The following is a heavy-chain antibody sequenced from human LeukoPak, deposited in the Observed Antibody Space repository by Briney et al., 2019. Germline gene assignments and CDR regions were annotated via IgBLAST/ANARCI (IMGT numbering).Heavy chain of an antibody. J-gene: IGHJ6*02. V-gene: IGHV4-34*01. CDR2: INHSGST. CDR3: ARRPRVAALGAYCYYSGMDV. Sequence: SETLSLTCAVYGGSFSGYYWSWIRQPPGKGLEWSGEINHSGSTNYNPSLKSRVTISVDTSKNHFSLKLSSVTAADTAVYYYARRPRVAALGAYCYYSGMDVWGQGSTVTVSS. CDR1: GGSFSGYY. D-gene: IGHD1-26*01.